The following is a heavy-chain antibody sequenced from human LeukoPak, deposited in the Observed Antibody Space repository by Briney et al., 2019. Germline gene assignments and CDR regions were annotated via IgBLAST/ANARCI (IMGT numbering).Heavy chain of an antibody. D-gene: IGHD3-3*01. Sequence: ASVKVSCKASGYTFTSYDINWVRQATGQGLEWMGWMNPNSGNTGYAQKFQGRVTMTRDTSISTAYMELSSLRSEDTAVYYCARGNHPDLWSGYYLRLSNNWFDPWGQGTLVTVSS. J-gene: IGHJ5*02. CDR3: ARGNHPDLWSGYYLRLSNNWFDP. V-gene: IGHV1-8*01. CDR1: GYTFTSYD. CDR2: MNPNSGNT.